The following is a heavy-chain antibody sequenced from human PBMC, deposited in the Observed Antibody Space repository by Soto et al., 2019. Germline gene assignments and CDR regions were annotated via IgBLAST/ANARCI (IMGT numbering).Heavy chain of an antibody. Sequence: GGSLRLSCAASGFTFSSYWMSWVRQAPGKGLEWVAYINKTRSAKYYVDFVEGRFTISRDNAKNSLYLQMNSLRDEDTAIYYCARDGGANYYEIDYWGRGTLVTVSS. V-gene: IGHV3-7*01. D-gene: IGHD1-26*01. CDR1: GFTFSSYW. CDR2: INKTRSAK. CDR3: ARDGGANYYEIDY. J-gene: IGHJ4*02.